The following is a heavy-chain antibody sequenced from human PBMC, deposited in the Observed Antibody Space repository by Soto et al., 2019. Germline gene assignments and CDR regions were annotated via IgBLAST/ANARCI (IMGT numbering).Heavy chain of an antibody. CDR3: ARSRIAVAQDYYYYYGMDV. CDR1: GFTFSSYA. Sequence: GGSLRLSCAASGFTFSSYAMHWVRQAPGKGLEWVAVISYDGSNKYYADSVKGRFTISRDNSKNTLYLQMNSLRAEDTAVYYCARSRIAVAQDYYYYYGMDVWGQGTTVTVSS. CDR2: ISYDGSNK. V-gene: IGHV3-30-3*01. D-gene: IGHD6-19*01. J-gene: IGHJ6*02.